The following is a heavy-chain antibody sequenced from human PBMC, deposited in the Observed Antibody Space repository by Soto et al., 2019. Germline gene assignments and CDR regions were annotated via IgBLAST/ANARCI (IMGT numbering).Heavy chain of an antibody. CDR3: ARHSRDSSSWWSRY. CDR2: IDPSDSYT. V-gene: IGHV5-10-1*01. D-gene: IGHD6-13*01. J-gene: IGHJ4*02. Sequence: PGESLKISCKGSGYSFTSYWISGGRQMPGKGLEWMGRIDPSDSYTNYSPSFQGHVTISADQSISTAYLQWSSLKATDTAMYYCARHSRDSSSWWSRYGGQGTLVTVSS. CDR1: GYSFTSYW.